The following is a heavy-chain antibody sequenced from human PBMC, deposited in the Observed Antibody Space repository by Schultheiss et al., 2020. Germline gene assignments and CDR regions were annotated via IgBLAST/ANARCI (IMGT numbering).Heavy chain of an antibody. D-gene: IGHD2-15*01. Sequence: ASVKVSCKASGYTFTSYGISWVRQAPGQGLEWMGWISAYNGNTNYAQKLQGRVTMTTDTSTSTAYMELRSLRSDDTAVYYCARAPEDIVVVVAATPHWFDPWGKGT. J-gene: IGHJ5*02. V-gene: IGHV1-18*01. CDR2: ISAYNGNT. CDR3: ARAPEDIVVVVAATPHWFDP. CDR1: GYTFTSYG.